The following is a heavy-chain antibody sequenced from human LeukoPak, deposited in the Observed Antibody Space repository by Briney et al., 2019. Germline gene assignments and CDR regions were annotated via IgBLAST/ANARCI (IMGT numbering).Heavy chain of an antibody. CDR1: GFSFSSYE. CDR2: IRSSGSTI. CDR3: ARDRRYGSGNYFHYWYFDL. J-gene: IGHJ2*01. Sequence: GGSLRLSCAVSGFSFSSYEINWVRQTPGKGLEWGSYIRSSGSTIYYADSVKGRFTISRDNAKNSQYRQMNSLRVEDTAVYYCARDRRYGSGNYFHYWYFDLWGRGTQVTVSS. D-gene: IGHD3-10*01. V-gene: IGHV3-48*03.